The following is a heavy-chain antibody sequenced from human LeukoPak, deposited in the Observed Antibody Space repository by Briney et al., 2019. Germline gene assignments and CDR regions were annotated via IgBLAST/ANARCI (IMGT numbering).Heavy chain of an antibody. Sequence: ASVKVSCKASGYTFTDYYMHWVRQAPGQGLEWMGWINPNSGDTNYAQKFQGRVTMTRDTSISTAYVELSGLRSDDTAVYSCAREGYCSVTSCPTDYWGQGSLVTDSS. CDR2: INPNSGDT. J-gene: IGHJ4*02. CDR1: GYTFTDYY. V-gene: IGHV1-2*02. D-gene: IGHD2-2*01. CDR3: AREGYCSVTSCPTDY.